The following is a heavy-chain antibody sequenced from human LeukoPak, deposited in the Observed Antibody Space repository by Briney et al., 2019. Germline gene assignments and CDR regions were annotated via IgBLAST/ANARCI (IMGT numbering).Heavy chain of an antibody. CDR2: ISSSSSTI. Sequence: GGSLRLSCAATGFTFSSYSMNWVRQAPGKGLEWVSYISSSSSTIYYADSVKGRFTISRDNAKNSLYLQMNSLRAEDTAVYYCARDFFLSSSWYRGGLWFDPWGQGTLVTVSS. J-gene: IGHJ5*02. CDR1: GFTFSSYS. D-gene: IGHD6-13*01. CDR3: ARDFFLSSSWYRGGLWFDP. V-gene: IGHV3-48*04.